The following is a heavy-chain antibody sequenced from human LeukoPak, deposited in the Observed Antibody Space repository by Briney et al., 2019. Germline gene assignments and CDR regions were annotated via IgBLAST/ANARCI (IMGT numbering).Heavy chain of an antibody. J-gene: IGHJ3*02. Sequence: GSLRLSCAASGFTFSAYWMTWIRQPPGKGLEWIGSIYHSGSTYYNPSLKSRVTISVDTSKNQFSLKLSSVTAADTAVYYCARSSQYYYGSGTLFDIWGQGTMVTVSS. CDR3: ARSSQYYYGSGTLFDI. V-gene: IGHV4-38-2*01. D-gene: IGHD3-10*01. CDR1: GFTFSAYW. CDR2: IYHSGST.